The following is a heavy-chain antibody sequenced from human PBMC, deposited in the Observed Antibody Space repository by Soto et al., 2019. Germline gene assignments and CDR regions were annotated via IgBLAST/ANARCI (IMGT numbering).Heavy chain of an antibody. J-gene: IGHJ4*02. CDR2: LANDGSYQ. CDR3: ARSSGGSIWYAPDY. D-gene: IGHD2-15*01. V-gene: IGHV3-30*03. CDR1: GFTFSGYG. Sequence: QVQLVESGGGVVQPGRSLRLSCAASGFTFSGYGMHWVRQAPGEGLQWVAVLANDGSYQYYADSLKGRFTISRDNSKNTLYLQMDSLRPEDTAVYYCARSSGGSIWYAPDYWGQGTLVTVSP.